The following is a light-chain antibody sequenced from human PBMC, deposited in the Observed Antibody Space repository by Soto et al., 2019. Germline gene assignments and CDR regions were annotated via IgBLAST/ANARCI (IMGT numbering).Light chain of an antibody. V-gene: IGLV3-21*04. J-gene: IGLJ2*01. Sequence: VVTQPPSVSVAPGKTARITCGGNNIGSKSVHWYQQKPGQAPVLVIYYDSDRPSGIPERFSGSNSGNTATLTISRVEAGDEADYYCQVWDSSSDHPRVVFGGGTKLTVL. CDR2: YDS. CDR3: QVWDSSSDHPRVV. CDR1: NIGSKS.